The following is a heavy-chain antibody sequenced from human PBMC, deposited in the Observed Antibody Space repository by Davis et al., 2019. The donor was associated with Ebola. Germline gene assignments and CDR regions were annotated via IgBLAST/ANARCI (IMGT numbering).Heavy chain of an antibody. Sequence: GESLKISCAASGFTFSSYAMSWVRQAPGKGLEWVSAISGSGGSTYYADSVKGRFTISRDNSKNTLYLQMNSLRAEDTAVYYCAKLGTTVTYYYFDYWGQGTLVTVSS. J-gene: IGHJ4*02. V-gene: IGHV3-23*01. CDR2: ISGSGGST. D-gene: IGHD4-17*01. CDR3: AKLGTTVTYYYFDY. CDR1: GFTFSSYA.